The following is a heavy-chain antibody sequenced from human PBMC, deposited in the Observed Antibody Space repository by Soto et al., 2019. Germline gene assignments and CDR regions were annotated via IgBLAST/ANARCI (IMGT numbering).Heavy chain of an antibody. CDR1: DGNFSGYY. D-gene: IGHD2-15*01. CDR2: INHSGST. J-gene: IGHJ6*03. CDR3: ARGYCSGGSCYYYYYYYMDV. V-gene: IGHV4-34*01. Sequence: SETLSLTCAVYDGNFSGYYWRWIRQPPGKGLEWIGEINHSGSTNYNPSLKSRVTISVDTSKNQFSLKLSSVTAADTAVYYCARGYCSGGSCYYYYYYYMDVWGKGTTVTVSS.